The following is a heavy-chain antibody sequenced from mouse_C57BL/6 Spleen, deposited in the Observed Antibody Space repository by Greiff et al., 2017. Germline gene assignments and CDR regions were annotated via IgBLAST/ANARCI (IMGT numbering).Heavy chain of an antibody. V-gene: IGHV5-4*01. Sequence: DVHLVESGGGLVKPGGSLKLSCAASGFTFSSYAMSWVRQTPEKRLEWVATISDGGSYTYYPDNVKGRFTISRDNAKNNLYLQMSHLKSEDTAMYYCARDRGFGWYFDVWGKGTTVTVSS. D-gene: IGHD3-1*01. CDR3: ARDRGFGWYFDV. CDR2: ISDGGSYT. J-gene: IGHJ1*03. CDR1: GFTFSSYA.